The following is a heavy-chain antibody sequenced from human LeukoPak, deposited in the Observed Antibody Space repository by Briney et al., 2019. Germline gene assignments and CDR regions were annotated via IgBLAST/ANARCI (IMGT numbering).Heavy chain of an antibody. CDR2: IKSKTDGGTT. CDR1: GFTFSNAW. J-gene: IGHJ4*02. V-gene: IGHV3-15*01. D-gene: IGHD6-19*01. CDR3: TTNLRGYSSDLDN. Sequence: GGSLRLSCAASGFTFSNAWMSWVRQAPGKGLEWVGRIKSKTDGGTTDYAAPVKGRFTISRDDSKNTVYVEINSLKTEDTAVYYCTTNLRGYSSDLDNWGQGTLVTVSS.